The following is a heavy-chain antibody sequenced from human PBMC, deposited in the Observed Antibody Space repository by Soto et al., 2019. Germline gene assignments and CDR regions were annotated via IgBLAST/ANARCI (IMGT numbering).Heavy chain of an antibody. CDR2: IHYSGNP. CDR1: GGSISSGDYS. D-gene: IGHD6-6*01. J-gene: IGHJ6*02. Sequence: SETLSLTCTVSGGSISSGDYSWSGIRQPPRKGLEWIGYIHYSGNPYYSRSLKSRLSMSLGTSKNQFSLRLTSVTAADTAVYYCARDAELVVGGMDVWGQGTTVTVSS. CDR3: ARDAELVVGGMDV. V-gene: IGHV4-30-4*01.